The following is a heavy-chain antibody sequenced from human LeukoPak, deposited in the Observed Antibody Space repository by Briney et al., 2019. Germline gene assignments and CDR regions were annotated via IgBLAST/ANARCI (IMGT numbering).Heavy chain of an antibody. CDR2: ISSSSSCI. D-gene: IGHD3-22*01. J-gene: IGHJ4*02. V-gene: IGHV3-21*01. Sequence: GGSLRLSRAASGFTFSSYSMSWVRQAPGKGLEWVSSISSSSSCIYYADSVKGRFTISRDNAENSLYLQMNSLRAEDTAVYYCASRSSGYYYDYWGQGTLVTVSS. CDR1: GFTFSSYS. CDR3: ASRSSGYYYDY.